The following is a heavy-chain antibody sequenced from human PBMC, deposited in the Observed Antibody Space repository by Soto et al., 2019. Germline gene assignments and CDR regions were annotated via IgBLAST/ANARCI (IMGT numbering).Heavy chain of an antibody. V-gene: IGHV1-69*01. CDR1: GGTFNSYD. CDR3: ARLPRPNYYDTSGFFKDNWFDP. Sequence: QVQLVQSGAEVKKPGSSMKVSCKASGGTFNSYDINWVRQAPGQGLEWMGGIIPIVETPKYAQKFQGRVTITADESTNTVYMELSSLRSEDTAMYYCARLPRPNYYDTSGFFKDNWFDPWCQGTLVTVSS. CDR2: IIPIVETP. D-gene: IGHD3-22*01. J-gene: IGHJ5*02.